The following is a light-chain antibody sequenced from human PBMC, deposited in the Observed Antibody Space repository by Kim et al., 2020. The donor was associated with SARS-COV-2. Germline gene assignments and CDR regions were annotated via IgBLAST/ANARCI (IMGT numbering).Light chain of an antibody. Sequence: GQRVTVAWAERKSNIGKKDVYRGQQRPGTDPKHLIHRKKQRPSGVPTRFSGAKTGTSASQAISGRRCEEEADYYCAAWDESLSGWLYGGGTQLTVL. J-gene: IGLJ3*02. CDR2: RKK. V-gene: IGLV1-47*01. CDR1: KSNIGKKD. CDR3: AAWDESLSGWL.